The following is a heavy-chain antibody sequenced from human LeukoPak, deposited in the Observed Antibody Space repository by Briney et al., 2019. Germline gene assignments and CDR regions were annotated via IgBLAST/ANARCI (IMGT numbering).Heavy chain of an antibody. D-gene: IGHD6-19*01. CDR3: AKRQFISGWFKSFDS. CDR2: ISDSGDDT. Sequence: GGSLRLSCAASGFTFSNYGMSWVRQAPGQGLEWVSFISDSGDDTFYTDSVKGRFTISRDNFRNVLFLQMNSLRAEDSAVYYCAKRQFISGWFKSFDSWGQGTLVTVSS. J-gene: IGHJ4*02. CDR1: GFTFSNYG. V-gene: IGHV3-23*01.